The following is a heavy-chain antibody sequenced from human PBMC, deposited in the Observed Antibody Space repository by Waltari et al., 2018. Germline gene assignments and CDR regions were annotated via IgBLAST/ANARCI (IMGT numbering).Heavy chain of an antibody. D-gene: IGHD1-26*01. CDR1: GYSISSGYY. Sequence: QVQLQESGPGLVKPSETLSLTCAVSGYSISSGYYWGWIRQPPGKGLEWIGSIYHSGSTDYNPSLKSRVTISVDTSKNQFSLKLSSVTAADTAVYYCARLGEVGAYYFDYWGQGTLVTVSS. CDR2: IYHSGST. CDR3: ARLGEVGAYYFDY. V-gene: IGHV4-38-2*01. J-gene: IGHJ4*02.